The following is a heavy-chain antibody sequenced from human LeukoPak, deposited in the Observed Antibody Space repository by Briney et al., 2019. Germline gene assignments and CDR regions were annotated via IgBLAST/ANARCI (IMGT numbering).Heavy chain of an antibody. V-gene: IGHV4-59*08. CDR2: IYYSGST. CDR3: ARHYFRGKRGYSYGRPLDY. Sequence: SETLSLTCTVSGGSISSHYWNWIRQPPGKGLEWIGYIYYSGSTNYSPSLKSRVTISVDTSKNQFSLKLSSVTAADTAVYYCARHYFRGKRGYSYGRPLDYWGQGTLVTVSS. D-gene: IGHD5-18*01. CDR1: GGSISSHY. J-gene: IGHJ4*02.